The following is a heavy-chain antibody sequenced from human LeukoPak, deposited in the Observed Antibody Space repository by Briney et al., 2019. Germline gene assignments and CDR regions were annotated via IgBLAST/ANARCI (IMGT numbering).Heavy chain of an antibody. Sequence: SETLSLTCTVSGGSISSSSYYWGWIRQPPGKGLEWIGSIYYSGSTYYNPSLKSRVTISVDTSKNQFSLKLSSVTAADTAVYYCARGVYSSSWYVSPRLDYWGQGTLVTVSS. CDR1: GGSISSSSYY. CDR2: IYYSGST. CDR3: ARGVYSSSWYVSPRLDY. V-gene: IGHV4-39*07. J-gene: IGHJ4*02. D-gene: IGHD6-13*01.